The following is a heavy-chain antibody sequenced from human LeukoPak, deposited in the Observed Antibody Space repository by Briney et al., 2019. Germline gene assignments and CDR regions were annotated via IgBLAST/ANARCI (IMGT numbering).Heavy chain of an antibody. Sequence: SETLSLTCTVSGGSISSYYWSWIRQPPGKGLEWIGYIYYSGSTNYNPSLKSRVTISVDTSRNQFSLKLSSVTAADTAVYYCARPSTSYYYGMDVWGQGTTVTVSS. V-gene: IGHV4-59*08. CDR3: ARPSTSYYYGMDV. CDR2: IYYSGST. CDR1: GGSISSYY. J-gene: IGHJ6*02. D-gene: IGHD2-2*01.